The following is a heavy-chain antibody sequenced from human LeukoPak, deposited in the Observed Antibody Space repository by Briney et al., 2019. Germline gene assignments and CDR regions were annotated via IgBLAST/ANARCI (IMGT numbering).Heavy chain of an antibody. CDR2: IIYSGNT. CDR1: GGSFSGYY. CDR3: ARVLSLDYGDFYFDY. J-gene: IGHJ4*02. D-gene: IGHD4-17*01. Sequence: SETLSLTCAVYGGSFSGYYWSWIRQPPGKGLEWIGYIIYSGNTNNNPSLKSRVTISVDTSKNQFSLKLRSVTAADTATYYCARVLSLDYGDFYFDYWGQGILVTVSS. V-gene: IGHV4-59*01.